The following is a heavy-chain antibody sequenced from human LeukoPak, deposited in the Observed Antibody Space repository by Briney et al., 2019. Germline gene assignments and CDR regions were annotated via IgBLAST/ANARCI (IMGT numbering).Heavy chain of an antibody. J-gene: IGHJ5*02. CDR2: IWYDGSNK. CDR3: ARDGTVTAGPFDP. CDR1: GIPFSSFG. Sequence: PGGSLRLSCAAPGIPFSSFGMHWIRQAPGKGLEWVAFIWYDGSNKYYADSVKGRFTISRDNSKNTLYLQMNSLTAEDTAVYYCARDGTVTAGPFDPWGGGTLVTVSS. V-gene: IGHV3-33*01. D-gene: IGHD4-17*01.